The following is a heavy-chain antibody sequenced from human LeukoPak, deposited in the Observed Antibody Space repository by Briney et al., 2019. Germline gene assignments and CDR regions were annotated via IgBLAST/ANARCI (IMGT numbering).Heavy chain of an antibody. CDR3: ARDTCSGGGCYQHTNSFDY. J-gene: IGHJ4*02. CDR1: GGSVSSGSYY. D-gene: IGHD2-15*01. V-gene: IGHV4-61*01. CDR2: IYDTGIT. Sequence: SETLSLTCTVSGGSVSSGSYYWSWIRQSPGKGLEWIGYIYDTGITDYNPSLRSRVTISVDMSKNQFSLKLSSVTAADTAVYYCARDTCSGGGCYQHTNSFDYWGQGTLVTVSS.